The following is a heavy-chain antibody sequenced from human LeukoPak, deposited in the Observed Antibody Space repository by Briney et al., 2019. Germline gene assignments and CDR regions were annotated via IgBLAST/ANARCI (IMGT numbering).Heavy chain of an antibody. CDR2: IYYSGGT. J-gene: IGHJ5*02. Sequence: SETLSLTCTVSGGSISSYYWSWIRQPPGKGLEWIGYIYYSGGTNYNPSLKSRVTISLDTSKNQFSLKLTSVTAADTAVYYCARRAYGSGSYPFDPWGQGTLVTVSS. V-gene: IGHV4-59*08. CDR3: ARRAYGSGSYPFDP. D-gene: IGHD3-10*01. CDR1: GGSISSYY.